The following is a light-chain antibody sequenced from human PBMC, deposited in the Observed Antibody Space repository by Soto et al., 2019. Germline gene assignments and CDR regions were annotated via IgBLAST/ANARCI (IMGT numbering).Light chain of an antibody. J-gene: IGKJ1*01. Sequence: DIQLTQSPSTLSASVGDRVTITCRASQSVSSWLAWYQQKPGKAPKLLIYKASSLESGVPSRFSGSGSGTVFTLTISSLHPDDFASYYCQQYNRYWTFGQGTKVEIK. CDR3: QQYNRYWT. CDR2: KAS. V-gene: IGKV1-5*03. CDR1: QSVSSW.